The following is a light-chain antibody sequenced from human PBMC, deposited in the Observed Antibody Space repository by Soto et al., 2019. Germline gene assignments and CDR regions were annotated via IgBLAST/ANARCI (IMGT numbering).Light chain of an antibody. V-gene: IGLV2-8*01. Sequence: QSALTQPPSASGSPGQSVTISCTGTNSDVGGYNFVSWYQQHPGKAPKLMISEVNKRPSGVPDRFSGSKSGNTASLTVSGLQADDEGDYYCSSFAATNRVIFGGGTKLTV. CDR3: SSFAATNRVI. CDR2: EVN. CDR1: NSDVGGYNF. J-gene: IGLJ2*01.